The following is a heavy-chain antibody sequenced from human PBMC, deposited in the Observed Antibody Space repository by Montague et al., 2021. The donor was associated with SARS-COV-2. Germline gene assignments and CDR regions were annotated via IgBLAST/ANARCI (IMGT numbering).Heavy chain of an antibody. D-gene: IGHD2-15*01. J-gene: IGHJ4*02. CDR3: ARVSLAAAATRSDY. Sequence: SETLSLTCTVSGGSVSSGGYYWSWLRQPPGKGLEWIGYIYYSGSTNYNPTLKSPVTISLDTSKNQFSPKPTSVTAADTAVYYCARVSLAAAATRSDYWGQGTLVTVSS. CDR2: IYYSGST. CDR1: GGSVSSGGYY. V-gene: IGHV4-61*08.